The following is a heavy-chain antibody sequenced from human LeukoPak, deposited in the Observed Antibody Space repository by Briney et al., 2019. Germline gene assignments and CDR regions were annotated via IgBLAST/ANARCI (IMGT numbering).Heavy chain of an antibody. V-gene: IGHV3-7*01. Sequence: GGSLRLSCAASGFTFSTYWMSWIRQAPGKGLEWVAMINQDGSQKYYVDSVKGRFTISRDNAKNSLYLQMDSLRVEDTAVYHCAKDVAWGRMDLWGQGTLATVSS. CDR2: INQDGSQK. CDR3: AKDVAWGRMDL. J-gene: IGHJ4*02. CDR1: GFTFSTYW. D-gene: IGHD3/OR15-3a*01.